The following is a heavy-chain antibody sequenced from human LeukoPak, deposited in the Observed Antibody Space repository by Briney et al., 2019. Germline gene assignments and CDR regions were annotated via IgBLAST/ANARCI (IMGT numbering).Heavy chain of an antibody. Sequence: GGSLRLSCAASGFTFRSYWMHWVRQAPGKGLVWVSRINSDGSSTSYADTVKGRFTISRDNAKNTLYLQMNSLRAEDTAVYYRARLHGGYGDYYFDYWGQGTLVTVSS. D-gene: IGHD4-17*01. CDR2: INSDGSST. J-gene: IGHJ4*02. CDR3: ARLHGGYGDYYFDY. CDR1: GFTFRSYW. V-gene: IGHV3-74*01.